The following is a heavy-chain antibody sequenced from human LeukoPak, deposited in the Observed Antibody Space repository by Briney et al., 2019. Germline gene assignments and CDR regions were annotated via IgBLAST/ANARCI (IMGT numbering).Heavy chain of an antibody. D-gene: IGHD3-3*01. J-gene: IGHJ5*02. Sequence: PSETLSLTCTVSGGSISSSSYYWSWIRQPPGKGLEWIGEINHSGSTNYNPSLKSRVTISVDTSKNQFSLKLSSVTAADTAVYYCARGGRLGRLRFLEWFSENNWFDPWGQGTLVTVSS. V-gene: IGHV4-39*07. CDR2: INHSGST. CDR1: GGSISSSSYY. CDR3: ARGGRLGRLRFLEWFSENNWFDP.